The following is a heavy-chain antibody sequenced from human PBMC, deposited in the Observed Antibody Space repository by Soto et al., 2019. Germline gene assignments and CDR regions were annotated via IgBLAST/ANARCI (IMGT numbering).Heavy chain of an antibody. V-gene: IGHV1-69*12. J-gene: IGHJ5*02. D-gene: IGHD6-19*01. Sequence: QVQLVQSGAEVKKPGSSVKVSCKASGGSISSFAISWVRQAPGQGLDWMGGIIPIFDSANYAQKFQGRVTITADASTSTVYMEVSSLRSEDTDVYYCARDDGSGWFFEAAWGQGTLVTVSS. CDR3: ARDDGSGWFFEAA. CDR1: GGSISSFA. CDR2: IIPIFDSA.